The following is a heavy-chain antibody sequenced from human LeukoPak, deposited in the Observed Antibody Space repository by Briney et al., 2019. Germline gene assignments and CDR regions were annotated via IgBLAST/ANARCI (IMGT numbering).Heavy chain of an antibody. CDR1: GFTFNSYA. J-gene: IGHJ4*02. V-gene: IGHV3-7*01. CDR2: IQQDGSEK. CDR3: ARRWVSGSNFDS. D-gene: IGHD1-14*01. Sequence: PGGSLRLSCAASGFTFNSYAMSWVRQAPGKGLEWVANIQQDGSEKYYVASVKGRFTISRDNAKNSLYLQMNSLRVEDTAVYYCARRWVSGSNFDSWGQGTLVTVSS.